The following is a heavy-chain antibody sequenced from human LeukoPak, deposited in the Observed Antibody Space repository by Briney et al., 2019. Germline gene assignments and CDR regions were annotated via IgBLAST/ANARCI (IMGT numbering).Heavy chain of an antibody. J-gene: IGHJ4*02. D-gene: IGHD6-13*01. Sequence: PGGSLRLSCAASGFTFSSYGMHWVRQAPGKGLEWVAFIRYDGSNKYYADSVKGRFTISRDNSKNTLYLQMNSLRAEDTAVYYCAKGPGIAAAGYFDYWGQGTLVTVSS. V-gene: IGHV3-30*02. CDR2: IRYDGSNK. CDR3: AKGPGIAAAGYFDY. CDR1: GFTFSSYG.